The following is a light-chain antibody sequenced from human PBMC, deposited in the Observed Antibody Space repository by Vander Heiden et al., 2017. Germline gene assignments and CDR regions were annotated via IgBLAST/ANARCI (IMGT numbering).Light chain of an antibody. CDR3: MQSRQIPLT. Sequence: EIVLTQSPVSLSVTPGELASMSCRASQSLLHDNGYNDLAWYRQKPGQSPQLLIYLGFTRPSGVPDRFTGSGSGRDFTLKISKVEAADVGVYYCMQSRQIPLTFGGGT. CDR1: QSLLHDNGYND. J-gene: IGKJ4*01. V-gene: IGKV2-28*01. CDR2: LGF.